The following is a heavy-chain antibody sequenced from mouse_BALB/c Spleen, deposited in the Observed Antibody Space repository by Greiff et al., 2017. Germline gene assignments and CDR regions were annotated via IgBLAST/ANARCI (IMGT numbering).Heavy chain of an antibody. CDR3: NAVYGYAY. CDR1: GFNITDYY. V-gene: IGHV14-4*02. CDR2: IDPENGDT. J-gene: IGHJ3*01. Sequence: EVKLVESGAELVRSGASVKLSCTASGFNITDYYMHWVKQRPEQGLEWIGWIDPENGDTEYAPKFQGKATMTADTSSNTAYLQLSSLTSEDTAVYYCNAVYGYAYWGQGTLVTVSA. D-gene: IGHD1-2*01.